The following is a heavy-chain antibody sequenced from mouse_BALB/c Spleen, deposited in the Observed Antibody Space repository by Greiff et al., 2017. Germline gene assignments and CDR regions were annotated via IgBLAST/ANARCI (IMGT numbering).Heavy chain of an antibody. CDR2: IWGDGST. CDR1: GFSLTGYG. CDR3: ARDDYYGSRVYAMDY. D-gene: IGHD1-1*01. J-gene: IGHJ4*01. Sequence: QVQLKESGPGLVAPSQSLSITCTVSGFSLTGYGVNWVRQPPGKGLEWLGMIWGDGSTDYNSALKSRLSISKDNSKSQVFLKMNSLQTDDTARYYCARDDYYGSRVYAMDYWGQGTSVTVSS. V-gene: IGHV2-6-7*01.